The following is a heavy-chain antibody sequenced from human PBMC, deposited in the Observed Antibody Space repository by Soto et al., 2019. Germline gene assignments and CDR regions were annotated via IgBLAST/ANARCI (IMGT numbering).Heavy chain of an antibody. J-gene: IGHJ4*02. D-gene: IGHD2-2*02. CDR1: GYTFTSYG. CDR2: ISAYNGNT. V-gene: IGHV1-18*01. Sequence: GASVKVSCKASGYTFTSYGISWVRQAPGQGLEWMGWISAYNGNTNYAQKLQGRVTMTTDTSTSTAYMELRSLRSDDTAVYYCARDGYCSSTSCYSDYWGQGTLVTVSS. CDR3: ARDGYCSSTSCYSDY.